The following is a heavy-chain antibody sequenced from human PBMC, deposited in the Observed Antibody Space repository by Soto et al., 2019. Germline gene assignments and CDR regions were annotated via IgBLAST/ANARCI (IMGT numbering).Heavy chain of an antibody. V-gene: IGHV3-53*01. CDR3: ARDSSKSSKFDY. CDR1: GFTVSSDY. CDR2: IYSGGST. D-gene: IGHD2-2*01. Sequence: PGGSLRLSCAASGFTVSSDYMSWVRQAPGKGLEWVSVIYSGGSTYYADSVKGRFTISRDNSKNTLYLQMNSLRAEDTAVYYCARDSSKSSKFDYWGQGTLVTVSS. J-gene: IGHJ4*02.